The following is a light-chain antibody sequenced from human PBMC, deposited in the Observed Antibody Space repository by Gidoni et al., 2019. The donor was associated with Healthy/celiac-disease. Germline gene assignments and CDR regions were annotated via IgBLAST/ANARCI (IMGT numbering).Light chain of an antibody. CDR2: DAA. J-gene: IGKJ4*01. CDR1: QSVSSY. Sequence: ENVLTQSPATLSLSPGERATLSCRASQSVSSYLAWYQQKPGQAPRLLIYDAANRATGIPARVSGGGAGTDFTLTTSSIVPEDFAVYYCQQRSNWPALTFGGGTKVEIK. CDR3: QQRSNWPALT. V-gene: IGKV3-11*01.